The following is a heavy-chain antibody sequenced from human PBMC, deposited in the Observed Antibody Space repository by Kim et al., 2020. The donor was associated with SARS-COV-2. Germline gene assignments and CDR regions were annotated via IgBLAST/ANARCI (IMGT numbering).Heavy chain of an antibody. V-gene: IGHV6-1*01. CDR2: TYYNSKWFY. CDR3: ARGLGSLRSFDL. J-gene: IGHJ3*01. CDR1: GDGVSSNGGT. Sequence: SQTLSLTCAISGDGVSSNGGTWSWIRESPSRGLEWLGRTYYNSKWFYDYAVSVSSRVTISPDTSKNQVSLQLNSVTPEDTVVYYCARGLGSLRSFDLWGQ. D-gene: IGHD3-16*01.